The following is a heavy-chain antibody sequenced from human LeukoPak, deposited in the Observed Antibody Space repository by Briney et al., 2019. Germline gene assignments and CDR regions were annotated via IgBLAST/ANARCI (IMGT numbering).Heavy chain of an antibody. V-gene: IGHV5-51*01. D-gene: IGHD3-16*01. J-gene: IGHJ4*02. CDR1: GYSITSYW. CDR2: VYPGDSDT. CDR3: ARLGVRRSFVDY. Sequence: GESLKLSCKGSGYSITSYWLGWVPQMPGKGLEWMGLVYPGDSDTRSSPSFHGSVTISTDKAISTAYLQWSSLTASDTSMYECARLGVRRSFVDYWGQGTLVTVSS.